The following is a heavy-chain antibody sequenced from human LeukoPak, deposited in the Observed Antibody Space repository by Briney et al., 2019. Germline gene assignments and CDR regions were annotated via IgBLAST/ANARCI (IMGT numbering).Heavy chain of an antibody. CDR3: AREHPTAIATDY. J-gene: IGHJ4*02. CDR2: IYSTGSS. D-gene: IGHD2-21*02. Sequence: SETLSLTCTVSGGSISGYYWGCIWQAAGKGLEWIGRIYSTGSSNYNPSLKSRVTMSIDTSRNQFSLKLSSVTAADTAIYYCAREHPTAIATDYWGQGTLVTVSS. CDR1: GGSISGYY. V-gene: IGHV4-4*07.